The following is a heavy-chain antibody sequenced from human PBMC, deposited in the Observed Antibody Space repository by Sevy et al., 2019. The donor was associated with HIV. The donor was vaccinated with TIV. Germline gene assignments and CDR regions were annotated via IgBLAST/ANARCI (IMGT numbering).Heavy chain of an antibody. Sequence: GGSLRLSCAASGFRFSGSPIHWVRQAPGKRLEWVGRIKMKSENYATAYGASVTGRVIISRDDSGSTASLQLSNLKTEDTATYYCTRLNWTTDALDVWGQGTTVTVSS. CDR1: GFRFSGSP. J-gene: IGHJ6*02. D-gene: IGHD1-20*01. V-gene: IGHV3-73*01. CDR3: TRLNWTTDALDV. CDR2: IKMKSENYAT.